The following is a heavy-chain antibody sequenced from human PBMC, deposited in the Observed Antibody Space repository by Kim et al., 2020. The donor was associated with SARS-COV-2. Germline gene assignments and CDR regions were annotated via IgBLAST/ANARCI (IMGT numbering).Heavy chain of an antibody. V-gene: IGHV1-2*02. Sequence: AQKFQGRVTMTRDTSISTAYMELSRLRSDDTAVYYCTSYYYDSSGYYLDYWGQGTLVTVSS. D-gene: IGHD3-22*01. J-gene: IGHJ4*02. CDR3: TSYYYDSSGYYLDY.